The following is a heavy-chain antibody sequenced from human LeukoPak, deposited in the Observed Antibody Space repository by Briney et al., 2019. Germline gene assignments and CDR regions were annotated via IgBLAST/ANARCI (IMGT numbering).Heavy chain of an antibody. Sequence: NPSETLSLTYTVSGDSISSDYWSWIRQPPGKGLEWIGYIYRFGNTDYNPSLMRRVTISLDTSEKQLSLNLTSVTAADTAVYYCAGRGQRYFRDWGQGTLVTVSS. CDR1: GDSISSDY. CDR2: IYRFGNT. CDR3: AGRGQRYFRD. V-gene: IGHV4-4*08. J-gene: IGHJ1*01.